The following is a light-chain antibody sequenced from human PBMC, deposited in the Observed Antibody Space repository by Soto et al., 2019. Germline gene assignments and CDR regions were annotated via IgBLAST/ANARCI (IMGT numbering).Light chain of an antibody. J-gene: IGKJ2*01. Sequence: DIQMTQSPSTLSGSVGDSVTITCRVSQTISSWLAWYQQKPGKAPKLLIYDASTLESGVPSRFSGSGSGTEFTLIISSLQPDDFATYYCQQYDTYSMYTFGQGTKVDIK. CDR1: QTISSW. V-gene: IGKV1-5*01. CDR2: DAS. CDR3: QQYDTYSMYT.